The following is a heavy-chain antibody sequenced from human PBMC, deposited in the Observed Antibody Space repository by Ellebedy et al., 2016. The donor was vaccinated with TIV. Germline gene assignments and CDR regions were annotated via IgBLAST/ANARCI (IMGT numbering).Heavy chain of an antibody. CDR2: IYYSGST. CDR3: ARNSSYKGPAFDS. V-gene: IGHV4-38-2*02. Sequence: SETLSLXXTVSGASMSEYYYWVWIRQPPGKGLEWIASIYYSGSTHYRQSLKSRVTISVDTSENQFSLELTSVTAADTAVYYCARNSSYKGPAFDSWGPGTRVTVSS. D-gene: IGHD1-14*01. J-gene: IGHJ4*02. CDR1: GASMSEYYY.